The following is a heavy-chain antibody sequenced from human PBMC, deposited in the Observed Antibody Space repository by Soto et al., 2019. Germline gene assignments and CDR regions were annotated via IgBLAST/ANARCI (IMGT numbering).Heavy chain of an antibody. J-gene: IGHJ3*02. D-gene: IGHD3-9*01. CDR1: GYTFTSYG. V-gene: IGHV1-18*01. CDR3: ARDQDPFYYILTGPDVFYI. CDR2: ISAYNGNT. Sequence: GASVKVSCKASGYTFTSYGISWVRQAPGQGLEWMGWISAYNGNTNYAQKLQGRVTMTTDTSTSTAYMELRSLRSDDTAVYYCARDQDPFYYILTGPDVFYICGQGTLVTVSS.